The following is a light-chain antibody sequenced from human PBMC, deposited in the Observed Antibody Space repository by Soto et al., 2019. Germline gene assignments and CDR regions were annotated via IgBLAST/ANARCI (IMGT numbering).Light chain of an antibody. CDR1: TSNIGSNA. V-gene: IGLV1-44*01. J-gene: IGLJ2*01. CDR2: SNY. Sequence: QSVLTQPPSASGTPGQRLTISCSGSTSNIGSNAVNWYQQLPGTAPKLLIYSNYQRPSGVPARFSGSKSGTSASLAISGLQSEDEADYYCASWDDSLNGVVFGGGTQLTVL. CDR3: ASWDDSLNGVV.